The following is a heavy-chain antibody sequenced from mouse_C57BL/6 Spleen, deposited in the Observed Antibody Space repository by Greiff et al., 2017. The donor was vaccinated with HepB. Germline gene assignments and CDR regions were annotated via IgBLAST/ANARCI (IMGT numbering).Heavy chain of an antibody. CDR3: ARTCYSNYGAMDY. CDR1: GYTFTSYW. D-gene: IGHD2-5*01. Sequence: VQLQQPGAELVRPGSSVKLSCKASGYTFTSYWMHWVKQRPIQGLEWIGNIDPSDSETHYNQKFKDKATLTVDKSSSTAYMQLSSLTSEDSAVYYCARTCYSNYGAMDYWGQGTSVTVSS. V-gene: IGHV1-52*01. J-gene: IGHJ4*01. CDR2: IDPSDSET.